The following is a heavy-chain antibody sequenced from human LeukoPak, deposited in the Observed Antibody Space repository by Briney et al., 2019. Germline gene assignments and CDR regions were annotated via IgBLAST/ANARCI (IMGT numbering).Heavy chain of an antibody. CDR3: ARRGRQYCSGGHCYRTSAFDI. D-gene: IGHD2-15*01. Sequence: SETLSLTCTVSGGSITSYYCSWIRQPAGKGLEWIGRMYTSVIANDNPSLNTLVTMSVDTSKNQFSLKLTSVTAADTAVYYCARRGRQYCSGGHCYRTSAFDIWGQGTMVTVSS. CDR2: MYTSVIA. V-gene: IGHV4-4*07. J-gene: IGHJ3*02. CDR1: GGSITSYY.